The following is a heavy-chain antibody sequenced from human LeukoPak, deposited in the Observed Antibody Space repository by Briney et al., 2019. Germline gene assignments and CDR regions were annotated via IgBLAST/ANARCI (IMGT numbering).Heavy chain of an antibody. J-gene: IGHJ6*03. Sequence: SETLSLTCAVYGGSFSGYYGSWIRQPPGKGLEWIGEINHSGSTYYDRSLKSRVTISVDTSKNHFSLNLSSVNAADTAVYYCARALVGSSSGYFYYSMDVWGKGTTVTVSS. CDR1: GGSFSGYY. CDR3: ARALVGSSSGYFYYSMDV. D-gene: IGHD6-6*01. CDR2: INHSGST. V-gene: IGHV4-34*01.